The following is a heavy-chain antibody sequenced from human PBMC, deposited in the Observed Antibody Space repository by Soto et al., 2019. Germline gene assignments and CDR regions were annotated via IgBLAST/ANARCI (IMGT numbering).Heavy chain of an antibody. CDR2: IGSSSSYI. V-gene: IGHV3-21*01. D-gene: IGHD3-22*01. J-gene: IGHJ4*02. CDR3: AGNYYDSSGYNFI. Sequence: IGSSSSYICYADSVEGRFTISRDNAKNSLYLQMNSLRAEDTAVYYCAGNYYDSSGYNFIWGQGTLVTVSS.